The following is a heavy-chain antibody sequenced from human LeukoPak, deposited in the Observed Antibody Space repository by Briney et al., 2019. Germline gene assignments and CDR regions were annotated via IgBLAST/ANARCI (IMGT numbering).Heavy chain of an antibody. Sequence: SETLSLTCTVSGGSISSYYWSWIRQPPGKGLEWIGYIYYSGSTNYNPSLKSRVIIPVDTSKNQFSLKLSSVTAADTAVYYCARYSGYYGSGSYYPYYYYGMDVWGQGTTVTVSS. D-gene: IGHD3-10*01. CDR2: IYYSGST. CDR3: ARYSGYYGSGSYYPYYYYGMDV. V-gene: IGHV4-59*01. J-gene: IGHJ6*02. CDR1: GGSISSYY.